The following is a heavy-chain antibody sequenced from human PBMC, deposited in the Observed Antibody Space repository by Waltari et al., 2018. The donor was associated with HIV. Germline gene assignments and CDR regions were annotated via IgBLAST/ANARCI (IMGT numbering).Heavy chain of an antibody. D-gene: IGHD3-10*01. CDR2: ISWNSEKI. CDR3: AKDIFSKYYYHYYGMDV. CDR1: GVSYEEYA. J-gene: IGHJ6*02. Sequence: VQLVESGGGLVQPGRSLGLSCAASGVSYEEYAMHWVRHVPGKVRLWVSGISWNSEKIGYAASVKGRFTISRDNAKNSLYLQMNSLRAEDTAFYFCAKDIFSKYYYHYYGMDVWGQGTTVTVTS. V-gene: IGHV3-9*01.